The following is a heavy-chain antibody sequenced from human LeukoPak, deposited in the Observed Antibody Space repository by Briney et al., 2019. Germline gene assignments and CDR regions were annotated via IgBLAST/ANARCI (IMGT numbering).Heavy chain of an antibody. CDR3: ARGGTYYDILTGYYKGAFDI. Sequence: SQTLSLTCAVSGGSISSGGYSWSWIRQPPGKGLEWIGYIYHSGSTYYNPSLKSRVTISVDRSKNQFSLKLSSVTAADTAVYYCARGGTYYDILTGYYKGAFDIWGQGTMVTVSS. CDR1: GGSISSGGYS. V-gene: IGHV4-30-2*01. D-gene: IGHD3-9*01. CDR2: IYHSGST. J-gene: IGHJ3*02.